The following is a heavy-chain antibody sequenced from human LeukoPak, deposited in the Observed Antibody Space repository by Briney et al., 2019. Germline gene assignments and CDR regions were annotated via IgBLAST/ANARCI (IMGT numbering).Heavy chain of an antibody. CDR1: VLTLTSNY. D-gene: IGHD1-14*01. J-gene: IGHJ4*02. CDR3: ARERNWRHFDY. V-gene: IGHV3-66*01. Sequence: GSLLLSCIGTVLTLTSNYMSWVRPAPGKGLEWVSNIYLDGTTQYADSVKGGFIISRDNSKNTLYLQMNSLRDEDTAVYYCARERNWRHFDYWGQGALVTVSS. CDR2: IYLDGTT.